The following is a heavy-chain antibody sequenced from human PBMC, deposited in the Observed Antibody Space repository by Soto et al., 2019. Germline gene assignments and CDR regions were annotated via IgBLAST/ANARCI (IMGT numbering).Heavy chain of an antibody. CDR3: ARDHYDFWSGQPLLDGMDV. V-gene: IGHV1-69*06. CDR2: IIPIFGTA. Sequence: SVKVSCKASGGTFSNYAISWVLQSPLQWREWMGGIIPIFGTANYAQKFQGRVTITADKSTSTAYMELSSLRSEDTAVYYCARDHYDFWSGQPLLDGMDVWGQGTTVTVSS. J-gene: IGHJ6*02. D-gene: IGHD3-3*01. CDR1: GGTFSNYA.